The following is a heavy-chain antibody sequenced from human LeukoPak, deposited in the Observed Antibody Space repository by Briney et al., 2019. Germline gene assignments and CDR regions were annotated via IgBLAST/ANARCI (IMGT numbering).Heavy chain of an antibody. J-gene: IGHJ6*02. D-gene: IGHD2-2*01. CDR1: GFTFSTYT. V-gene: IGHV3-21*01. CDR3: TTDPYCSSTSCQPIYYYYGMDV. CDR2: ISSSSSYI. Sequence: GGSLRLSCAASGFTFSTYTMNWVRQAPGKGLEWVSSISSSSSYIYYADSVKGRFTISRDNAQNSLYLQMNSLRAEDTAVYYCTTDPYCSSTSCQPIYYYYGMDVWGQGTTVTVSS.